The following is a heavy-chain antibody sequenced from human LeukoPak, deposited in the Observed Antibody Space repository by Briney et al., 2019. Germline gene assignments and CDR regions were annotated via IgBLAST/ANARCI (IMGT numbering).Heavy chain of an antibody. Sequence: GGSLRLSCAASGFTFSTYAMHWVRQAPGKGLEYVSAISSNGGSTYYANSVKGRFTISRGNSKNTLYLQMGSLRAEDMAVYYCARGRTVTGPFDYWGQGTLVTVSS. CDR3: ARGRTVTGPFDY. V-gene: IGHV3-64*01. J-gene: IGHJ4*02. CDR1: GFTFSTYA. D-gene: IGHD4-17*01. CDR2: ISSNGGST.